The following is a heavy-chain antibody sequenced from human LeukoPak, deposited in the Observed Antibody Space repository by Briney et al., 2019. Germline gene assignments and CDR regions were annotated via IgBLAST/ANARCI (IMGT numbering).Heavy chain of an antibody. V-gene: IGHV4-38-2*01. CDR2: IFHSGIT. Sequence: SETLSLTCVVSGYSISSGYYWGWIRQPPGKGLEWIGSIFHSGITYYIPSLKSRVTISVGTSKNQFSLKLSSVTAADTAVYYCARVRSRSLDYWGQGTLVTVSS. CDR1: GYSISSGYY. CDR3: ARVRSRSLDY. J-gene: IGHJ4*02.